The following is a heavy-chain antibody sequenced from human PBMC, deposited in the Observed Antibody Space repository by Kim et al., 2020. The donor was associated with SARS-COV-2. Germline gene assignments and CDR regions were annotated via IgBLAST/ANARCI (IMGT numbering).Heavy chain of an antibody. Sequence: GGSLRLSCAASGFTFDDYAMHWVRQAPGKGLEWVSLISGDGGSTYYADSVKGRFTISRDNSKNSLYLQMNSLRTEDTALYYCAKDGHLDCSSTSCYTGYCQHWGQGTLVSVSS. CDR2: ISGDGGST. CDR1: GFTFDDYA. CDR3: AKDGHLDCSSTSCYTGYCQH. V-gene: IGHV3-43*02. J-gene: IGHJ1*01. D-gene: IGHD2-2*02.